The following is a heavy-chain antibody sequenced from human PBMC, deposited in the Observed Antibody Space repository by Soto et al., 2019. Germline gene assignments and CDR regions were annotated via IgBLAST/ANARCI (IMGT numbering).Heavy chain of an antibody. CDR2: VNPNNGDT. D-gene: IGHD3-10*01. CDR3: AKVSREGSAIDFDY. J-gene: IGHJ4*02. CDR1: GSTFSNYD. V-gene: IGHV1-8*01. Sequence: QVQLVQSGAELKKPGDSVKVSCKASGSTFSNYDMNWVRQATGQGPEWIGWVNPNNGDTGYAQKFQVGVTLTTDISTTTNYMELTSLRSEDTAIYYCAKVSREGSAIDFDYWGQGILITVSS.